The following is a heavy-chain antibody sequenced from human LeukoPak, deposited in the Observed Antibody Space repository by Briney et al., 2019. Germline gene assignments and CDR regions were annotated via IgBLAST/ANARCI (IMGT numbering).Heavy chain of an antibody. CDR3: ARDMIRGIVDY. CDR1: GYSLTSYW. J-gene: IGHJ4*02. V-gene: IGHV5-51*01. CDR2: IYPGGSDT. D-gene: IGHD3-10*01. Sequence: GESLKISCKGSGYSLTSYWIGWVRKMPGKGLEGMGIIYPGGSDTRYSPSFQGQVTISVDKSISTAYLQWSSLKASDTAIYYCARDMIRGIVDYWGQGTLVTVSS.